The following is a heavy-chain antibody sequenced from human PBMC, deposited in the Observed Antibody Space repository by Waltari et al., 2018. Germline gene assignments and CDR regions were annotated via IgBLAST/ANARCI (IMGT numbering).Heavy chain of an antibody. CDR3: ARDPGAAAGARVFDY. V-gene: IGHV3-21*01. J-gene: IGHJ4*02. Sequence: EVQLVESGGGLVKPGGSLRLSCAASGFTFSSYSMNWVRQAPGKGLEWVSSISSSSSYIYYADSVKGRFTISRDNAKNSLYLQMNSLRAEDTAVYYCARDPGAAAGARVFDYWGQGTLVTVSS. D-gene: IGHD6-13*01. CDR1: GFTFSSYS. CDR2: ISSSSSYI.